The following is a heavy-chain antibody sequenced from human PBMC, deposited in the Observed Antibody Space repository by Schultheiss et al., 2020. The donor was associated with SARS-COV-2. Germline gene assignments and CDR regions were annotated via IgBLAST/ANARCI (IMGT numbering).Heavy chain of an antibody. J-gene: IGHJ4*02. D-gene: IGHD1-26*01. CDR3: ASSGSYPFDY. CDR2: IYYSGSN. V-gene: IGHV4-30-4*08. Sequence: SETLSLTCTVSGGSISSGDYYWSWIRQPPGKGLEWIGYIYYSGSNYYNPSLKSRVTISVDKSKNQFSLKLSSVTDADTAVYYCASSGSYPFDYWGQGTLVTVSS. CDR1: GGSISSGDYY.